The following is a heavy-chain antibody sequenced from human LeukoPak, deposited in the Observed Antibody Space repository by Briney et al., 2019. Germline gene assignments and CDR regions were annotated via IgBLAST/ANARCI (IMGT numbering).Heavy chain of an antibody. J-gene: IGHJ4*02. CDR2: ISSSGSTI. Sequence: GGSLRLSCAASGFTFSDYYMSWIRQAPGKGLEWVSYISSSGSTIYYADSVKGRFTISRDTAKHSLYQHMNSLRAEDTAVYYCARDDFYYDSSGYYYGPIDYWGQGTLVTVSS. CDR1: GFTFSDYY. V-gene: IGHV3-11*04. D-gene: IGHD3-22*01. CDR3: ARDDFYYDSSGYYYGPIDY.